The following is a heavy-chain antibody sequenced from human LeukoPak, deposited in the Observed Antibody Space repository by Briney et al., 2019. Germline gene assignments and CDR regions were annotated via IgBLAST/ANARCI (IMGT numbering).Heavy chain of an antibody. Sequence: SETLSLTCTVSGGSISSYYWSWNRQPPGKGLEWIGYIPYSGSTNYNPSLKSRVTLSLDTSKNQFSLKLSSVTAADTAVYYCAGDYGGSNFDYWGQGTLVTVSS. V-gene: IGHV4-59*01. D-gene: IGHD4-23*01. CDR1: GGSISSYY. CDR2: IPYSGST. CDR3: AGDYGGSNFDY. J-gene: IGHJ4*02.